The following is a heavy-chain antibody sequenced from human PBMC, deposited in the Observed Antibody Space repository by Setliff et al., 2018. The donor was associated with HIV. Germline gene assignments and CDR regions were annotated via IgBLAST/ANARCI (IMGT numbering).Heavy chain of an antibody. CDR1: GGSIDNNKYY. CDR3: ASRIYYYDESRVLREEGFVP. CDR2: IYHTGRT. V-gene: IGHV4-39*01. J-gene: IGHJ5*02. Sequence: PSETLSLTCSVSGGSIDNNKYYWTWIRQPPEKGLEWTGSIYHTGRTYYNRSLESRLTISIDTSKNQFSLKLTSVTAADTAMYYCASRIYYYDESRVLREEGFVPWGQGTLVTVSS. D-gene: IGHD3-22*01.